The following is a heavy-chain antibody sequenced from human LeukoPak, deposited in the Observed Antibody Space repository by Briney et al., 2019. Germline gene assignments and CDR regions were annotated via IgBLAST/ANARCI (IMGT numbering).Heavy chain of an antibody. CDR3: ARVPWANYYDIYFDY. D-gene: IGHD3-22*01. CDR1: GYTFTTFY. J-gene: IGHJ4*02. V-gene: IGHV1-46*01. Sequence: ASVKVSCKASGYTFTTFYMHWVRQAPGQGREGMGIINPSSGSTSYAQKFQGRVTMTRDTSTSTVYMELSSLRSEDTAVYYCARVPWANYYDIYFDYWGQGTLVTVSS. CDR2: INPSSGST.